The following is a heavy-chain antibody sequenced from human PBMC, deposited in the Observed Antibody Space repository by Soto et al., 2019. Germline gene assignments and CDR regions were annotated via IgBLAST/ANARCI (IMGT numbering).Heavy chain of an antibody. CDR1: GFTFNRIG. Sequence: QVHLVESGGGVVQPGKSLRLSCAASGFTFNRIGMHWVRQGPGRGLEWVESISYEGTSEHYGDSVKGRFTAASDTSKNRLFLETKNLGPEDTAIYFCAKDPWEVKTNWSNLWGQGTLFNVSS. CDR2: ISYEGTSE. CDR3: AKDPWEVKTNWSNL. D-gene: IGHD1-26*01. V-gene: IGHV3-30*18. J-gene: IGHJ5*02.